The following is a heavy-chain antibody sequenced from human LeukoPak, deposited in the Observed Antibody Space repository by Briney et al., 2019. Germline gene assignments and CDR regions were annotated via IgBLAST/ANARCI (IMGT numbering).Heavy chain of an antibody. CDR3: ASGSSGWLEYFQH. Sequence: GGSLRLSCAASGFTFSSYGMHWVRQAPGKGLEWVAVISYDGSNKYYADSVKGRFTISRDNPKNTLYLQMNSLRAEDTAVYYCASGSSGWLEYFQHWGQGTLVTVSS. V-gene: IGHV3-30*03. CDR2: ISYDGSNK. CDR1: GFTFSSYG. J-gene: IGHJ1*01. D-gene: IGHD6-19*01.